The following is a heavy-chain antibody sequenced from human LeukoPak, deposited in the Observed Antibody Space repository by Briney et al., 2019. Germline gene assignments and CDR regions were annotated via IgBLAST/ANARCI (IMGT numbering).Heavy chain of an antibody. CDR3: ARERSMNRLGPRWFDP. V-gene: IGHV3-48*02. J-gene: IGHJ5*02. CDR2: ISSSSSTI. D-gene: IGHD2-8*01. Sequence: GGSLRLSCAASGFTCSSYSMNWVRQAPGKGREWVSYISSSSSTIYYADSVKGRFTISRDNAKNSLYLQMNSLRDEDTAVYYCARERSMNRLGPRWFDPWGQGTLVTVSS. CDR1: GFTCSSYS.